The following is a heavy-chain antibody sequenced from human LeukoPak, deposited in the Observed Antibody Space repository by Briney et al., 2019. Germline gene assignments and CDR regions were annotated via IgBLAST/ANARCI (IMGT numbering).Heavy chain of an antibody. D-gene: IGHD2-15*01. CDR2: IYYTGNT. Sequence: PSETQSLTCTVSGGSISGYFWTWIRQPPGKGLEWIGYIYYTGNTNYNPSLKSRVTISIDTSKNQFSLNVNSVTAADTAVYYCVRSKSGAYGWFDPWGPGTLVTVSS. CDR3: VRSKSGAYGWFDP. J-gene: IGHJ5*02. CDR1: GGSISGYF. V-gene: IGHV4-59*01.